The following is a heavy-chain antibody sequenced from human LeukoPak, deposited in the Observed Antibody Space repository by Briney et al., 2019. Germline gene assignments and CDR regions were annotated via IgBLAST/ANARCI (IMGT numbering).Heavy chain of an antibody. V-gene: IGHV3-74*01. J-gene: IGHJ5*02. Sequence: GGSLRLSCAASGFTFSGYWMHWVRQAPGKGLVWVSRIKSDGSNSTYADSVRGRFTISRDNAKNTLYLQMDSLRAEDTAVYYCARSDWFDPWGQGTLVTASS. CDR1: GFTFSGYW. CDR2: IKSDGSNS. CDR3: ARSDWFDP.